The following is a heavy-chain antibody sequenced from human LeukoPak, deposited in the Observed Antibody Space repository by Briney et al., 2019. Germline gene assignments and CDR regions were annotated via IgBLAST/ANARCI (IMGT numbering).Heavy chain of an antibody. CDR1: GGSISSGGYY. Sequence: SETLSLTCTVSGGSISSGGYYWSWIRQPPGKGLEWIGYIYHSGSTYYNPSLKSRVTISVDTSKNQFSLKLSSVTAADTAVYYCARAPYSGYDGAFDYWGQGTLVTVSS. D-gene: IGHD5-12*01. V-gene: IGHV4-30-2*05. CDR2: IYHSGST. CDR3: ARAPYSGYDGAFDY. J-gene: IGHJ4*02.